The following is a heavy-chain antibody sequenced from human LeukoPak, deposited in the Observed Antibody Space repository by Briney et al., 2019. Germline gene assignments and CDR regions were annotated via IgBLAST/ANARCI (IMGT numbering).Heavy chain of an antibody. J-gene: IGHJ4*02. CDR2: ITHSGST. CDR1: GGSFSGYY. V-gene: IGHV4-34*01. D-gene: IGHD4-17*01. Sequence: SETLSLTCAAYGGSFSGYYWSWIRQPPGKGLEWVGEITHSGSTNYNPSLKSRVTISVDTSKNQFSLKLSSVTAADTAVYYCASLTNYGDYGPGYYFDYWGQGTLVTVSS. CDR3: ASLTNYGDYGPGYYFDY.